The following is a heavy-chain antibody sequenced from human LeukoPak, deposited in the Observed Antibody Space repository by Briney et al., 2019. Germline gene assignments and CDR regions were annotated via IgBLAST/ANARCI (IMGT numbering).Heavy chain of an antibody. V-gene: IGHV4-39*01. D-gene: IGHD6-19*01. CDR1: GGSISSNNHY. CDR3: ARHRAVAAPWVAFDL. J-gene: IGHJ3*01. CDR2: IYYSGNT. Sequence: SETLSLTCTVSGGSISSNNHYWGWIRQPPGKGLQWIGSIYYSGNTYYNPSPRSRGTISVDTSKNQFSLKLNSVTAADTGVYYCARHRAVAAPWVAFDLWGQGTMVTVSS.